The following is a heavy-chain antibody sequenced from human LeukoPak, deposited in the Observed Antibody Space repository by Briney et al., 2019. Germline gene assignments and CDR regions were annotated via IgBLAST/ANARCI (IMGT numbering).Heavy chain of an antibody. D-gene: IGHD2-15*01. V-gene: IGHV3-66*02. CDR1: GFTVSNNY. Sequence: GGSLRLSCAASGFTVSNNYMNWVRQAPGKGLEWVSVIDSGGSTYYAASVRGRFTISRDNSKNTLYLQMTTLRAEDTAVYYCAKADGNWFDPWGQGTLVTVSS. CDR3: AKADGNWFDP. CDR2: IDSGGST. J-gene: IGHJ5*02.